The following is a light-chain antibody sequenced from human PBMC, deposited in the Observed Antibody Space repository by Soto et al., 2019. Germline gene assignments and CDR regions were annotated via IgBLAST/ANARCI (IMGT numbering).Light chain of an antibody. V-gene: IGKV1-5*01. CDR2: DAS. CDR3: QQYDSYSRT. CDR1: ESIRTW. J-gene: IGKJ1*01. Sequence: DIQMTQSPSSLSSSLGDRVTITCRASESIRTWLSWYQHKPGKAPKFLIYDASSLESGVPSRFSGSGSGTEFTLTISSLQPDDFAIYYCQQYDSYSRTFGQGTKVDIK.